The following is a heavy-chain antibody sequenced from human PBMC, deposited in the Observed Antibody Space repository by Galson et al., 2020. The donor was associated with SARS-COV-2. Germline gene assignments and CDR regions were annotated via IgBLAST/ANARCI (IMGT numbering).Heavy chain of an antibody. CDR3: ARDRGISETSAGDY. Sequence: GGSLRLSCAASGFTFNSYTMHWVRQAPGKGLEWVSSISSTSVYIYYADSVKGRFTISRDNAKNSLYLQMNSLRTEDTAVYYCARDRGISETSAGDYWGQGTLVTVSS. J-gene: IGHJ4*02. D-gene: IGHD1-20*01. CDR1: GFTFNSYT. V-gene: IGHV3-21*01. CDR2: ISSTSVYI.